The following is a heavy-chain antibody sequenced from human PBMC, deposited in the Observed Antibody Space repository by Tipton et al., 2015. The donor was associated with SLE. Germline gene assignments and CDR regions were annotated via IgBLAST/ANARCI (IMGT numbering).Heavy chain of an antibody. CDR2: IIPIFGTA. J-gene: IGHJ4*02. V-gene: IGHV1-69*05. CDR1: GYTFTSYG. Sequence: QSGAEVKKPGASVKVSCKASGYTFTSYGISWVRQAPGQGLEWMGGIIPIFGTANYAQKFQGRVTITTDESTSTAYMELSSLRSEDTAVYYCARGRGEVYFDYWGQGTLVTVSS. D-gene: IGHD3-16*01. CDR3: ARGRGEVYFDY.